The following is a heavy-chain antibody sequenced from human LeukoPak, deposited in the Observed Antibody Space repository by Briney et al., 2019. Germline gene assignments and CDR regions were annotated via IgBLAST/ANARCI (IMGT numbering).Heavy chain of an antibody. CDR3: ARDRITIFGVVTQGYGMDV. CDR1: GGSISSGGYY. V-gene: IGHV4-31*03. D-gene: IGHD3-3*01. Sequence: SQTLSLTCTVSGGSISSGGYYWSWIRQHPGQGLEWIGYIYYSGSTYYNPSLKSRVTISVDTSKNQFSLKLSSVTAADTAVYYCARDRITIFGVVTQGYGMDVWGQGTTVTVSS. J-gene: IGHJ6*02. CDR2: IYYSGST.